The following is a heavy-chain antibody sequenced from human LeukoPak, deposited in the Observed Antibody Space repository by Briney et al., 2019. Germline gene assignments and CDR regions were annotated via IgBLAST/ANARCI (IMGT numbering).Heavy chain of an antibody. CDR2: ISGSGGDT. CDR3: AKDAAGPEY. CDR1: GLTFCSYS. J-gene: IGHJ4*02. D-gene: IGHD6-13*01. Sequence: GGSLRLSCVVSGLTFCSYSISWVGQAPGQGLEWVSGISGSGGDTWYPDSVKGRFTISRDNSKNTLFLQMNSLRVEDTAMYYCAKDAAGPEYWGQGTRVTVSS. V-gene: IGHV3-23*01.